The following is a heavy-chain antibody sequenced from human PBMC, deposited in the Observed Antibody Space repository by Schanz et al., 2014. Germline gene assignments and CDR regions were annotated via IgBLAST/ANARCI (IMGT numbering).Heavy chain of an antibody. V-gene: IGHV3-23*04. D-gene: IGHD3-10*01. CDR1: GFPFSSYA. J-gene: IGHJ6*02. Sequence: EVQLVESGGGLVQPGGSLRLSCAASGFPFSSYAMAWFRQTPEKGLEWVSSIPHNNDGLYYTDSVKGRFTISRDNSKNTLYLQMNSLRAEDTAVYYCAKDVRDFSGSGASYTLDPYGMDVWGQGTTVAVSS. CDR3: AKDVRDFSGSGASYTLDPYGMDV. CDR2: IPHNNDGL.